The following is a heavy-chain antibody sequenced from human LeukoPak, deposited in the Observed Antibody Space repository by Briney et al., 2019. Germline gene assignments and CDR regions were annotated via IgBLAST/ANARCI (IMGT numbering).Heavy chain of an antibody. CDR3: AKSLGRGYSYGYPD. Sequence: GGSLRLTCAASGFTFSSYAMSWVRQAPGKGLEWVSAISGSGGSTYYADSVKGRFTISRDNSKSTLYLQMNSLRAEDTAVYYCAKSLGRGYSYGYPDWGQGTLVTVSS. CDR2: ISGSGGST. D-gene: IGHD5-18*01. CDR1: GFTFSSYA. V-gene: IGHV3-23*01. J-gene: IGHJ4*02.